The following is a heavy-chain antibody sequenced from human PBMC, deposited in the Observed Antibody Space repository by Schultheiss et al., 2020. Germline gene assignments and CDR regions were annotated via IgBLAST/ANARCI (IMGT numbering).Heavy chain of an antibody. CDR1: GGSISSYY. CDR3: ARVVVAAFSDY. CDR2: INHSGST. J-gene: IGHJ4*02. Sequence: SETLSLTCTVSGGSISSYYWSWIRQPPGKGLEWIGEINHSGSTNYNPSLKSRVTISVDTSKNQFSLKLSSVTAADTAVYYCARVVVAAFSDYWGQGTLVTVSS. D-gene: IGHD2-15*01. V-gene: IGHV4-34*01.